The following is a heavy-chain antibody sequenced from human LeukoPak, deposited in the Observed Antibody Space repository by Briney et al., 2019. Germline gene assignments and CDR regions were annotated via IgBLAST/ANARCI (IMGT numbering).Heavy chain of an antibody. CDR1: GGSLTNFY. CDR2: IYYSGST. V-gene: IGHV4-59*01. D-gene: IGHD5-24*01. Sequence: RASETLSLTCTVSGGSLTNFYWSWIRQPPGKGLEWLGYIYYSGSTTYNPSLKSRVTISVDTSKNQFSLKLSSVTAADTAMYYCARFLRDGYNAVYYFDHWGQGTLVTVSS. CDR3: ARFLRDGYNAVYYFDH. J-gene: IGHJ4*02.